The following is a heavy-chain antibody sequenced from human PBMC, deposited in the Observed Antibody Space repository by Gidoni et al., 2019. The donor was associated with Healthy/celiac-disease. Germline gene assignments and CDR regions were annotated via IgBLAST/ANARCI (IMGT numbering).Heavy chain of an antibody. J-gene: IGHJ5*02. CDR3: NWFDP. CDR2: ISAYNGNT. CDR1: GYTFTSYG. V-gene: IGHV1-18*04. D-gene: IGHD5-18*01. Sequence: QVQLVQSGAEVKKPGASVKVSCKVSGYTFTSYGISWVRQAPGQGLEWMGWISAYNGNTNYAQKLQGRVTMTTDTSTSTAYMELRSLGGIGDTAMVPNWFDPWGQGTLVTVSS.